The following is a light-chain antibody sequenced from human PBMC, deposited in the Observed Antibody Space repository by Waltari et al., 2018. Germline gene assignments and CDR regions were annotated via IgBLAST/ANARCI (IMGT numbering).Light chain of an antibody. J-gene: IGLJ1*01. CDR2: DSN. CDR1: RAYVEITY. CDR3: GTWDDSLSAEV. V-gene: IGLV1-51*01. Sequence: SVLTQPPSFSAAPLTKVTITRAGGRAYVEITYVSSYQHLPGTAPKLLIYDSNKRPSGIPDRFSGSQSGTSATLGITGLQTGDEADYYCGTWDDSLSAEVFGTGTKVTVL.